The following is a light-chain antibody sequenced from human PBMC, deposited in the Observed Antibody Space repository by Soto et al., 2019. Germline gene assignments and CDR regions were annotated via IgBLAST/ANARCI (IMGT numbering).Light chain of an antibody. CDR1: SSDVGGYSY. J-gene: IGLJ2*01. V-gene: IGLV2-14*03. CDR2: DVS. Sequence: QSVLTQPASVSGSPGQSITISCTGTSSDVGGYSYVSWYQQHPGKAPKLIIYDVSNRPSGVSNRFSGSKSGNTASLTISGLQAEDEADYYCSSYTSSSTLVFGRGTKVTVL. CDR3: SSYTSSSTLV.